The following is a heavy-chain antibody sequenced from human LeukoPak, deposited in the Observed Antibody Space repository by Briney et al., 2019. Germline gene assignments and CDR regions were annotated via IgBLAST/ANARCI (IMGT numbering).Heavy chain of an antibody. CDR2: ISGSGGST. CDR3: AKEKSDAGVWYYYMDV. CDR1: GFTFSSYA. V-gene: IGHV3-23*01. Sequence: PGGSLRLSCAASGFTFSSYAMSWVRQAPGKGLEWVSAISGSGGSTYYADSVKGRFTISRDNSKNTLYLQMNSLRAEDTAVYYCAKEKSDAGVWYYYMDVWGKGTTVTASS. J-gene: IGHJ6*03.